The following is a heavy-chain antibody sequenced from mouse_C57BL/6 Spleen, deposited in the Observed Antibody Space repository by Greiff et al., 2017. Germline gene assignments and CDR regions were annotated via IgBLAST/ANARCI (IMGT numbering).Heavy chain of an antibody. CDR1: GYTFTSYW. V-gene: IGHV1-7*01. J-gene: IGHJ1*03. D-gene: IGHD2-1*01. CDR3: ARDGNYIV. CDR2: INPSSGYT. Sequence: VQLQQSGAELAKPGASVKLSCKASGYTFTSYWMHWVKQRPGQGLEWIGYINPSSGYTTYNQKFKDKATLTAYKSSRTAYMQRSSLTYEDSAVYCCARDGNYIVWGTGTTVTVAS.